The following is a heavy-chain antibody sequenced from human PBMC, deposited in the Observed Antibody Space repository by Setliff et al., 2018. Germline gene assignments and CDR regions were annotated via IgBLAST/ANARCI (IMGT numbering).Heavy chain of an antibody. CDR1: GLIFTSYS. V-gene: IGHV3-21*01. J-gene: IGHJ6*03. D-gene: IGHD1-26*01. CDR3: AKDLLVSGSYYYYYYMDV. CDR2: ISSSSAYI. Sequence: PGGSLRLSCAASGLIFTSYSMNWVRQAPGKGLEWVSSISSSSAYIYYADSVKGRFTISRDNAKNSVYLQMNSLRAEDTAVYYCAKDLLVSGSYYYYYYMDVWGKGTTVTVSS.